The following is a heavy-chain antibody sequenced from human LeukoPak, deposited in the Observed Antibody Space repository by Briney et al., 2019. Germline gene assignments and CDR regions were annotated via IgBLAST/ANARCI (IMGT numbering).Heavy chain of an antibody. CDR1: GGSISSYY. V-gene: IGHV4-59*01. CDR2: IYYSGST. J-gene: IGHJ5*02. CDR3: ARTTLIGRGVVLTNWFDP. Sequence: SETLSLTCTVSGGSISSYYWSWIRQPPGKGLEWIGYIYYSGSTNYNPSLKSRVTISVDTSKNQFSLKLSSVTAADTAVYYCARTTLIGRGVVLTNWFDPRGQGTLVTVSS. D-gene: IGHD3-10*01.